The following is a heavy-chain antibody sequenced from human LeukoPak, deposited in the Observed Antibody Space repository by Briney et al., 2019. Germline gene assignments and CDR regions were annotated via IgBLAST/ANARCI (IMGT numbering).Heavy chain of an antibody. Sequence: GGSLRLSCAASGFTFSSYAMSWVRQAPGKGLEWVSAISGSGGSTYYADSVKGRFTISRDNSKNTLYLQMNSLRAGDTALYYCAKDLDSGYYYGDAFDIWGQGTMVTVSS. V-gene: IGHV3-23*01. J-gene: IGHJ3*02. CDR1: GFTFSSYA. CDR2: ISGSGGST. CDR3: AKDLDSGYYYGDAFDI. D-gene: IGHD3-22*01.